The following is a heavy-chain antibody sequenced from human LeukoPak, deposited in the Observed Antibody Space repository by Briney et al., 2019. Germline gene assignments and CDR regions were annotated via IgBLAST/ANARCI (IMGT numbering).Heavy chain of an antibody. V-gene: IGHV4-59*12. Sequence: SETLSLTCTVSSGSINGYYWSWIRQPPGKGLEWIGYIYYSGSTYYNPSLKSRVTISVDRSKNQFSLKLSSVTAADTAVYYCARGKMVRGVIWYNWFDPWGQGTLVTDTS. CDR2: IYYSGST. CDR3: ARGKMVRGVIWYNWFDP. J-gene: IGHJ5*02. D-gene: IGHD3-10*01. CDR1: SGSINGYY.